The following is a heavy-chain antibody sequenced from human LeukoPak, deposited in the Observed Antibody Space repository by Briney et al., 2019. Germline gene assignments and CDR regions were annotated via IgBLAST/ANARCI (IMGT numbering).Heavy chain of an antibody. CDR3: AKDRPLRYFDYMDV. CDR2: TRYDGSNK. J-gene: IGHJ6*03. V-gene: IGHV3-30*02. CDR1: GFTFSSYG. Sequence: PGGSLRLSCAASGFTFSSYGMHWVRQAPGKGLEWVAFTRYDGSNKYYADSVKGRFTISRDNSKNTLYLQMNSLRAEDTAVYYCAKDRPLRYFDYMDVWGKGTTVTVSS. D-gene: IGHD3-9*01.